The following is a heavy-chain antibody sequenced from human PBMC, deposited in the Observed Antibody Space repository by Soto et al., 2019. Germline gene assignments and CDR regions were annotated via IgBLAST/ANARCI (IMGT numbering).Heavy chain of an antibody. CDR3: ARSQGGSSSLDIYYYYYYGMDV. V-gene: IGHV1-69*01. CDR2: VIPIFGTP. J-gene: IGHJ6*02. D-gene: IGHD2-15*01. Sequence: QEQLVQSGAEVKKPGSSVKVSCKAPGGTFSTYAISWVRQAPGQGLEWMGGVIPIFGTPKYAQKIQGRVTITADESTSTGYMEPRSLRSEDTAVYYCARSQGGSSSLDIYYYYYYGMDVWGQGTRVTVSS. CDR1: GGTFSTYA.